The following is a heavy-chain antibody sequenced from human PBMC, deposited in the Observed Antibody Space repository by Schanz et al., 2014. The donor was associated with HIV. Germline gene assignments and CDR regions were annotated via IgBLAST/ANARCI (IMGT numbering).Heavy chain of an antibody. CDR1: GGTVNRYA. D-gene: IGHD6-13*01. V-gene: IGHV1-69*19. CDR2: IIPIFGPA. CDR3: ARRELGAPRYRSWAGEAHYYGMDV. Sequence: QVQLIQSGAEVKKPGSSVKVSCRASGGTVNRYAISWVRQAPGQGLEWMGGIIPIFGPANYSPKFRDRVTITADESTSTAYMELSSLSSGDAAIYYCARRELGAPRYRSWAGEAHYYGMDVWGQGTTVTVSS. J-gene: IGHJ6*02.